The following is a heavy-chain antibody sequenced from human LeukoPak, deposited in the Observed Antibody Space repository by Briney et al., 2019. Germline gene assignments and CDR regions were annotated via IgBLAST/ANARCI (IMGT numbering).Heavy chain of an antibody. CDR3: ARGIVY. CDR2: ISSSGGST. D-gene: IGHD3-22*01. Sequence: GGSLRHSCAASGFTFSSYEMNWVRQAPGKGLEWVSYISSSGGSTYYAVSVKGRFTISRDNAKNSLYLQMNSLRPEDTAVYYCARGIVYWGQGTLVTVSS. V-gene: IGHV3-48*03. CDR1: GFTFSSYE. J-gene: IGHJ4*02.